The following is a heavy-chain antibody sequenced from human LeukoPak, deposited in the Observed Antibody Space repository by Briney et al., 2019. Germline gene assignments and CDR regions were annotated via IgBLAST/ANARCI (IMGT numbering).Heavy chain of an antibody. V-gene: IGHV1-2*02. D-gene: IGHD3-10*01. CDR1: GYTFTGYY. CDR2: INPNSGGT. CDR3: ARAPHYYGSGKGYYYYYMDV. J-gene: IGHJ6*03. Sequence: ASVKVSCKTSGYTFTGYYMHWVRQAPGQGLEGMGWINPNSGGTNYAQKFQGRVTMTRDTSISTAYMELSRLRSDDTAVYYCARAPHYYGSGKGYYYYYMDVWGKGTTVTISS.